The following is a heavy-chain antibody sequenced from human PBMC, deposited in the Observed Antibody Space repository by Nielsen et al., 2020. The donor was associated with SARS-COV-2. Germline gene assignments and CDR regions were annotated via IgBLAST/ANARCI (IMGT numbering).Heavy chain of an antibody. CDR2: INHSGSP. D-gene: IGHD3-10*01. CDR3: ARRGFFDI. J-gene: IGHJ3*02. Sequence: SQTLSLTCAVYGGSFSAYYWSWIRQPPGKGLEWIGEINHSGSPTYYPSLKSRVTISGDTSKNQFSLNVRSVTAADTAVYYCARRGFFDIWGQGTMVTVSS. V-gene: IGHV4-34*01. CDR1: GGSFSAYY.